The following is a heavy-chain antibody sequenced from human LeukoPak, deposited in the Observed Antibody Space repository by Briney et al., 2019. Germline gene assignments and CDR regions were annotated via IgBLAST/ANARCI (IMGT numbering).Heavy chain of an antibody. CDR2: IYSGGST. D-gene: IGHD3-22*01. CDR1: GFTVSSNY. CDR3: ARDNRYYYDSSGYYYFDY. Sequence: GGSLRLSCAASGFTVSSNYMSWVRQAPGKGLEWVSVIYSGGSTYYADSVKGRFTISRDNSKNTLYLQMNSLRAEDTAVYYCARDNRYYYDSSGYYYFDYWGQATLVTVSS. J-gene: IGHJ4*02. V-gene: IGHV3-53*01.